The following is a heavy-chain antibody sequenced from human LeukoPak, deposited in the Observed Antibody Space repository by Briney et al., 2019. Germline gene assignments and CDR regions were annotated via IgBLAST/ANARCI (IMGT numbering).Heavy chain of an antibody. CDR2: ISSSSSYI. D-gene: IGHD2-15*01. Sequence: PGGSLRLSCAASGFTFSSYSMNWVRQAPGKGLEWVSSISSSSSYIYYADSVKGRFTISRDNAKNSLYLQMNGLRAEDTAVYYCARDNELLLDRSAFDIWGQGTMVTVSS. J-gene: IGHJ3*02. V-gene: IGHV3-21*01. CDR3: ARDNELLLDRSAFDI. CDR1: GFTFSSYS.